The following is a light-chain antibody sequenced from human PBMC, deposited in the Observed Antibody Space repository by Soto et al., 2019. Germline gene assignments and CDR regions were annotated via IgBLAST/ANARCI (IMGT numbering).Light chain of an antibody. CDR3: CSHSSSITWM. J-gene: IGLJ3*02. V-gene: IGLV2-14*03. CDR1: SSDVGGYNF. Sequence: QSALTQTASVSGSPGQSITISCTGTSSDVGGYNFVSWYQQHPGKAPKLIIHEVTNRPSGVSGRVSGSKSGNTAFLTISGLQAEDEAVYYCCSHSSSITWMFGGGTKVTVL. CDR2: EVT.